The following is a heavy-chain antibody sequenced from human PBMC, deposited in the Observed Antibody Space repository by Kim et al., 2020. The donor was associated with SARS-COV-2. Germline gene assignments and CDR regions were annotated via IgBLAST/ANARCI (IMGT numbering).Heavy chain of an antibody. Sequence: GGSLRLSCAASGFTFSSYGMHWVRQAPGKGLEGVAVIWYDGSYKYYGDSVKGRFTISRDNSKNTLYLQMNSLRAEDTAVYYCAKGRDGYPIDYWGQGTLV. CDR3: AKGRDGYPIDY. D-gene: IGHD5-12*01. V-gene: IGHV3-33*06. J-gene: IGHJ4*02. CDR2: IWYDGSYK. CDR1: GFTFSSYG.